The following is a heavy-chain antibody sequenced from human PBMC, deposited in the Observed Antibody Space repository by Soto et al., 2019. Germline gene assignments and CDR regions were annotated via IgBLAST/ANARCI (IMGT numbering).Heavy chain of an antibody. Sequence: SETLSLTCAVYGGSFSGYYWSWIRQPPGKGLEWIGEINHSGSTNYNPSLKSRVTISVDTSKNQFSLKLGSVTAADTAVYYCAGHLGYCSSTSCYAGYFDYWGQGTLVTVSS. CDR1: GGSFSGYY. CDR3: AGHLGYCSSTSCYAGYFDY. J-gene: IGHJ4*02. CDR2: INHSGST. V-gene: IGHV4-34*01. D-gene: IGHD2-2*01.